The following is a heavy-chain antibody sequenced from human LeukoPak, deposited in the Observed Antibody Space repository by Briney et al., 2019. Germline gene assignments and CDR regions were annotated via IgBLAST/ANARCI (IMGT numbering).Heavy chain of an antibody. CDR1: GGSISSYY. V-gene: IGHV4-4*07. CDR3: ASHVDDSSGYRHGYYYYYMDV. D-gene: IGHD3-22*01. J-gene: IGHJ6*03. CDR2: IYTSGST. Sequence: SETLSLTCTVSGGSISSYYWSWIRQPAGKGLEWIGRIYTSGSTNYNPSLKSRVTMSVDTSKNQFSLKLSSVTAADTAVYYCASHVDDSSGYRHGYYYYYMDVWGKGTTVTVSS.